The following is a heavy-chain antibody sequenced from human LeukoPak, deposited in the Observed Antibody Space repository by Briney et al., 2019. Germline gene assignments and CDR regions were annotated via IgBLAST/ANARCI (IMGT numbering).Heavy chain of an antibody. CDR3: ATCSGGSGGPCYFAYDI. CDR2: IYHDGST. D-gene: IGHD2-15*01. Sequence: SETLSLTCAVSVDSISSHYWWSWVRQPPGKGLQWIGEIYHDGSTNYKPSLKSRVILSVDKSKNQFSLNLRSVTAADTAIYYCATCSGGSGGPCYFAYDIWGQGTMVTVSS. V-gene: IGHV4-4*02. J-gene: IGHJ3*02. CDR1: VDSISSHYW.